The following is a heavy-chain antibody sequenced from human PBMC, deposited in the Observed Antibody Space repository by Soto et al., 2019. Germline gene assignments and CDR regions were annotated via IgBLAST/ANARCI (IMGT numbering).Heavy chain of an antibody. V-gene: IGHV1-24*01. J-gene: IGHJ4*02. CDR3: ATGVLYYYDSSGPNLFDY. CDR1: GYTLTELS. CDR2: FDPEDGET. D-gene: IGHD3-22*01. Sequence: GASVKVSCKVSGYTLTELSMHWVRQAPGKGLEWMGGFDPEDGETIYAQKFQGRVTMTEDTSTDTAYMELSSLRSEDTAVYYCATGVLYYYDSSGPNLFDYWGQGTLVTVSS.